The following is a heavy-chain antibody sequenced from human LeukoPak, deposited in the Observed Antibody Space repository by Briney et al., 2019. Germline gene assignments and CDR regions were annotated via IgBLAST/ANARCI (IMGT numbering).Heavy chain of an antibody. D-gene: IGHD3-10*01. CDR3: ARDEGEGAFDI. Sequence: PSETLSLTCAVSGGSIGSGGYSWSWIRQPPGKGLEWIGYIYHSGSTYYNPSLKSRVTISVDRSKNQFSLKLSSVTAADTAVYYCARDEGEGAFDIWGQGTMVTVSS. J-gene: IGHJ3*02. CDR1: GGSIGSGGYS. CDR2: IYHSGST. V-gene: IGHV4-30-2*01.